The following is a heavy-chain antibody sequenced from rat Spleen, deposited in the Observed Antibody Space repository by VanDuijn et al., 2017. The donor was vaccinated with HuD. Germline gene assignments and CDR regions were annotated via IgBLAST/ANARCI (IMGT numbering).Heavy chain of an antibody. Sequence: EVQLVESGGGLVQPGRSLKLSCVASGFTFNNYWMTWIRQAPGKGLEWVATISYDGSSTYYRDSVKGRFTISRDNAKSTLYLQMNSLRSEDTATYYCTRAVTYYYSSYHYFDYWGQGVMVTVSS. CDR3: TRAVTYYYSSYHYFDY. CDR2: ISYDGSST. D-gene: IGHD1-2*01. V-gene: IGHV5-31*01. J-gene: IGHJ2*01. CDR1: GFTFNNYW.